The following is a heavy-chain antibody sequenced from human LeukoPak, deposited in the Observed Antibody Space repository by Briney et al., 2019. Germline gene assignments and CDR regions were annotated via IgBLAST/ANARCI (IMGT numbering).Heavy chain of an antibody. CDR1: GDSVSSNSAA. CDR2: TYYRSKWYN. CDR3: ASLYYYDSSGYPPS. J-gene: IGHJ5*02. D-gene: IGHD3-22*01. V-gene: IGHV6-1*01. Sequence: SQTLSLTCAISGDSVSSNSAAWNWIRQSPSRGLEWLGRTYYRSKWYNDYAISLKSRVTINADTSKNQFSLQLNSVTPEDTAVYYCASLYYYDSSGYPPSWGQGTLVTVSS.